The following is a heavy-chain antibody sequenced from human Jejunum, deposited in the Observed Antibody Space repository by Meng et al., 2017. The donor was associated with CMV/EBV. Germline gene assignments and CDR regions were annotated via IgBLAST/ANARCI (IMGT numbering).Heavy chain of an antibody. J-gene: IGHJ5*02. D-gene: IGHD1-14*01. CDR1: GGSISSSY. V-gene: IGHV4-59*01. CDR2: SHNTGAT. Sequence: QVQLQGSGPGLVTPSETLSLTFTVSGGSISSSYWSWIRQRPGKGLEWIGYSHNTGATDYNPSLKSRVTMSLDTSKNQFFLKVTFVTTADTAIYHCARGSTGAFDAWGQGTLVTVSS. CDR3: ARGSTGAFDA.